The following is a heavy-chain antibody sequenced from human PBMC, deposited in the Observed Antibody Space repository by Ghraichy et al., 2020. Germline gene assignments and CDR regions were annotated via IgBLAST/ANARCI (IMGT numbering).Heavy chain of an antibody. V-gene: IGHV3-66*02. CDR1: GITVSDNY. D-gene: IGHD3-3*01. CDR3: ARDRTAFGVVYYYYGMDV. CDR2: IYSAGST. Sequence: LSLTCAASGITVSDNYMSWVRQAPGKGLEWVSIIYSAGSTYYADSVKGRFTISRDYSTNTLYLQMDSLRAEDTAVYYCARDRTAFGVVYYYYGMDVWGQRTTVTVSS. J-gene: IGHJ6*02.